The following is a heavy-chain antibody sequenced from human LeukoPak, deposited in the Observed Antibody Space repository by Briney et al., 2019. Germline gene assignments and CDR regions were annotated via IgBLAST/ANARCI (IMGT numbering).Heavy chain of an antibody. D-gene: IGHD2-21*02. J-gene: IGHJ4*02. Sequence: GGSLRLSCGASGFSCDNYAMAWVRQSPGRGLEWVTVIGPTGGDIRNADSVAGRFTISRVNSANRLNLLMNSLKAEDTAVYYCAKCCGGDCFRNFAYWGQGTLVTVSS. CDR3: AKCCGGDCFRNFAY. V-gene: IGHV3-23*01. CDR1: GFSCDNYA. CDR2: IGPTGGDI.